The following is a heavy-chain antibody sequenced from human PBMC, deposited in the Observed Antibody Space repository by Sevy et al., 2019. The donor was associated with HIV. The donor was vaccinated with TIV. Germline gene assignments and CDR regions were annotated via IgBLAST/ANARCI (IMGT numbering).Heavy chain of an antibody. D-gene: IGHD3-3*01. CDR2: INYSGST. Sequence: SETLSLTCTVSGGSISNNNYYWGWIRQSPEKGLDWIGTINYSGSTDYNPSLKSRVTISVDTSKNQFSLKLSSVTAADTAVYYCARHALFTIFGVVIDPKMYYFDYWGQGTQVTVSS. CDR3: ARHALFTIFGVVIDPKMYYFDY. J-gene: IGHJ4*02. V-gene: IGHV4-39*01. CDR1: GGSISNNNYY.